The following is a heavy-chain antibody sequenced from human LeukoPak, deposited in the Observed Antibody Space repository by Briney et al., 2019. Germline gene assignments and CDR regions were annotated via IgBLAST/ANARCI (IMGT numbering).Heavy chain of an antibody. CDR3: TPGLGDY. Sequence: GGSLRLSCAASGFSFRTYAMTWVRQAPGKGLEWVSSISGSGATTYNADPLKGRFTISRDNSKNTLYLQMNSLRAEDTAVYYCTPGLGDYWGQGTLVTVSS. V-gene: IGHV3-23*01. CDR2: ISGSGATT. J-gene: IGHJ4*02. CDR1: GFSFRTYA. D-gene: IGHD3-22*01.